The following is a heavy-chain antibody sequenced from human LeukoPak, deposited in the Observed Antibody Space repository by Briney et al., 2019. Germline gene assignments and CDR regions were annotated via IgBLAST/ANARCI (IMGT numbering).Heavy chain of an antibody. CDR3: ARGRAAAGYY. Sequence: SETLSLTCAVYGGSFSGYYWSWIRQPPGKGLEWIGEINHSGSTNYNPSLKSRVTISVDTSKNQFSLKLSSVTAADTAVYYCARGRAAAGYYWGQGTLVTASS. J-gene: IGHJ4*02. V-gene: IGHV4-34*01. D-gene: IGHD6-13*01. CDR2: INHSGST. CDR1: GGSFSGYY.